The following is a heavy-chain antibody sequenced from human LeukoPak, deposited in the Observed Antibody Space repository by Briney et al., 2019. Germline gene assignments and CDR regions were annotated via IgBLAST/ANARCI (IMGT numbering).Heavy chain of an antibody. CDR3: AKDPGWVLVVVPAAIDY. CDR2: ISYDGSNK. V-gene: IGHV3-30*18. CDR1: GFTFSSYG. Sequence: GRSLRLSCAASGFTFSSYGMHWVRQAPGKGLEWVAVISYDGSNKYYADSVKGRFTISRDNSKNTLYLQMNSLRAEDTAVYYCAKDPGWVLVVVPAAIDYWGQGTLVTVSS. J-gene: IGHJ4*02. D-gene: IGHD2-2*01.